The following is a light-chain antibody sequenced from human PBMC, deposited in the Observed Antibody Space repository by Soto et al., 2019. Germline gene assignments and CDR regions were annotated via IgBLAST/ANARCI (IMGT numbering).Light chain of an antibody. V-gene: IGKV3-20*01. J-gene: IGKJ5*01. CDR1: QSVSSSY. CDR3: QQFDTSSIT. Sequence: EIVFTQSPGTPSLSPGERATLSCQASQSVSSSYLAWYQQKPGQAPRLLIYGASSRATGIPDRVSGSGSGTDFTLTISRLEPEDFAVYYCQQFDTSSITFGQGTRLEIK. CDR2: GAS.